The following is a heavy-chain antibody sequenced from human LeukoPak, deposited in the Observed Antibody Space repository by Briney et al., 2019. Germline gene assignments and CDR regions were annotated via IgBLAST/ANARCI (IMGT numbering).Heavy chain of an antibody. CDR2: IYTSGST. Sequence: PSETLSLTCTVSGGSISSYYWSWIRQPAGKGLEWIGRIYTSGSTNYNPSLKSRVTMSVDTSKNQFSLKLSSVTAADTAVYYCARDLQSYYYGSGNIGAFDIWGQGTMVTVSS. D-gene: IGHD3-10*01. J-gene: IGHJ3*02. CDR1: GGSISSYY. CDR3: ARDLQSYYYGSGNIGAFDI. V-gene: IGHV4-4*07.